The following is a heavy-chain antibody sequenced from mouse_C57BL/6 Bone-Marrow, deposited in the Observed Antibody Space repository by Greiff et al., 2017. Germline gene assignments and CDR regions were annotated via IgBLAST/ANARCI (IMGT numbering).Heavy chain of an antibody. J-gene: IGHJ2*01. Sequence: QVQLQQPGAELVRPGSSVKLSCKASGYTFTSYWMDWVKQRPGQGLEWIGNIYPSDSENNYNQKFKDKGTLTVDKSSSTVFMLLYSLTSEDSAVYYCARLGYYGRSYYFDYWGQGTTLTVSS. D-gene: IGHD1-1*01. CDR1: GYTFTSYW. V-gene: IGHV1-61*01. CDR3: ARLGYYGRSYYFDY. CDR2: IYPSDSEN.